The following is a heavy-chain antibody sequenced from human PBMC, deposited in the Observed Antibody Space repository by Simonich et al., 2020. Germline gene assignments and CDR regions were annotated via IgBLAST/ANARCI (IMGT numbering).Heavy chain of an antibody. CDR3: ARAYSSSWYNWFDP. V-gene: IGHV3-33*01. CDR2: IWYDGSNK. J-gene: IGHJ5*02. Sequence: QVQLVESGGGVVQPGRSLRLSCAASGFTFSSYGMHWVRQAPGKGLGGVAVIWYDGSNKYYAESVKGRFTISRDNSKNTLYLQMNSLRAEDTAVYYCARAYSSSWYNWFDPWGQGTLVTVSS. CDR1: GFTFSSYG. D-gene: IGHD6-13*01.